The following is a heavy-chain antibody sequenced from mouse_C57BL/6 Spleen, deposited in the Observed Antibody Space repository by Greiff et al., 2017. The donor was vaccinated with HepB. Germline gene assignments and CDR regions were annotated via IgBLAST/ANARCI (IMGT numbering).Heavy chain of an antibody. CDR1: GFNIKDYY. CDR3: TDYYGSSGYAMDY. Sequence: EVQLQQSGAELVRPGASVKLSCTASGFNIKDYYMHWVKQRPEQGLEWIGRIDPEDGDTEYAPKFQGKATMTADTSSNTAYLQLSSLTSKDTAVYYCTDYYGSSGYAMDYGGQGTSVTVSS. V-gene: IGHV14-1*01. J-gene: IGHJ4*01. CDR2: IDPEDGDT. D-gene: IGHD1-1*01.